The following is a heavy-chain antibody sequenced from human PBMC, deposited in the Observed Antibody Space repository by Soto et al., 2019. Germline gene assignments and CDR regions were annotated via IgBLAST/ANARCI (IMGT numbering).Heavy chain of an antibody. J-gene: IGHJ4*02. CDR3: ARDGSGYENFDD. CDR2: INAGNGNT. D-gene: IGHD5-12*01. Sequence: ASVKVSCKASGYTFTSYAMHWVRQASGQRLEWMGWINAGNGNTKYSQKFQGRVTITRDTSASTAYMELSSLRSDDTAVYYCARDGSGYENFDDWGQGTLVTVYS. V-gene: IGHV1-3*01. CDR1: GYTFTSYA.